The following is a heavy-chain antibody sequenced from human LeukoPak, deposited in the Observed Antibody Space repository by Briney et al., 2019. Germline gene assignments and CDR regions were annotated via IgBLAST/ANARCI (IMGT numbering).Heavy chain of an antibody. CDR1: GGSISSSSCY. Sequence: TSETLSLTCTVSGGSISSSSCYWGWVRQPPGKGLEWIVSIYYSGSTYYNPSLKSRVTISVDTSKNQFSLKLSSVTAADTAVYYCARWGMATTYWGQGTLVTVSS. CDR3: ARWGMATTY. J-gene: IGHJ4*02. CDR2: IYYSGST. V-gene: IGHV4-39*01. D-gene: IGHD5-24*01.